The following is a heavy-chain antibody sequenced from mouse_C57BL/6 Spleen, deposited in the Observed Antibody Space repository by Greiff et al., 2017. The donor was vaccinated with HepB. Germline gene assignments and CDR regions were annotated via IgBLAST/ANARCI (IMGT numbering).Heavy chain of an antibody. V-gene: IGHV1-50*01. J-gene: IGHJ3*01. Sequence: QVQLQQPGAELVKTGASVKLSCKASGYTFKSYWMQWVKQRPGQGLEWIGESDPSDSDTNYNQKFKGKATLNVDTSSSTAYMQLSSLTSEDSAVYYCARHPDYYGSSSWFAYWGQGTLVTVSA. CDR2: SDPSDSDT. CDR3: ARHPDYYGSSSWFAY. CDR1: GYTFKSYW. D-gene: IGHD1-1*01.